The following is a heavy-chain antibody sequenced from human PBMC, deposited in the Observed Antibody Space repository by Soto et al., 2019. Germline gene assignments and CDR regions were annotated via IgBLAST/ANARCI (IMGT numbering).Heavy chain of an antibody. J-gene: IGHJ4*02. Sequence: PGESLKISCKGSGYSFTSYWISWVRQMPGKGLDWMGRIDPSDSYTNYSPSFQGHVTVSVDKSTSTAYLQWSSLKASDTAIYYCARHSPTVLATGEFDYWGQGTLVTVSS. V-gene: IGHV5-10-1*01. CDR1: GYSFTSYW. D-gene: IGHD4-17*01. CDR3: ARHSPTVLATGEFDY. CDR2: IDPSDSYT.